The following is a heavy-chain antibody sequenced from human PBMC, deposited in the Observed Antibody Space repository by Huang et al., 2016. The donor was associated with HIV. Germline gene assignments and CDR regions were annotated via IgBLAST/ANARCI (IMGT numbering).Heavy chain of an antibody. D-gene: IGHD2-21*02. CDR2: IAHRGTT. CDR3: ARPRMTEGNSDSTWSYFDS. CDR1: GGSFNGHF. V-gene: IGHV4-34*01. J-gene: IGHJ4*02. Sequence: QVRLHQWGTGVLKPSETLSLKCAVYGGSFNGHFWTWIRQSPGKGLEWIGEIAHRGTTSSNPSLKSRVTMSLDTSKSQFYLNLTSVTATDTATYYCARPRMTEGNSDSTWSYFDSWGQGTPVIVSS.